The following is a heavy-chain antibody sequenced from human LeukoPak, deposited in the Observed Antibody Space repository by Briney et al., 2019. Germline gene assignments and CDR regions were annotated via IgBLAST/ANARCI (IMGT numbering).Heavy chain of an antibody. J-gene: IGHJ6*02. Sequence: GASVKVSCKASGGAFSSYGISWVRQAPGQGLEWMGRIIPILGIRNSAQKFQGRVTITADKSTSTAYMELSSLRSEDTAVYYCARGLDVWGQGTTVTVSS. V-gene: IGHV1-69*04. CDR1: GGAFSSYG. CDR2: IIPILGIR. CDR3: ARGLDV.